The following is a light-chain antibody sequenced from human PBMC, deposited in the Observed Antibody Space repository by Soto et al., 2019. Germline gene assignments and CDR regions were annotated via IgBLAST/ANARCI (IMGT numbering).Light chain of an antibody. CDR1: PREVXAYNY. CDR3: SSFTSRFTFV. CDR2: DVT. Sequence: SLLTPPAPISGSPGQSMAISCTGTPREVXAYNYVAYYQLLIGKAPEIMNSDVTNRPSGVSDRFSGSKSGKTASLTTSGLQAEDEADDYCSSFTSRFTFVFGTGTKVTVL. J-gene: IGLJ1*01. V-gene: IGLV2-14*03.